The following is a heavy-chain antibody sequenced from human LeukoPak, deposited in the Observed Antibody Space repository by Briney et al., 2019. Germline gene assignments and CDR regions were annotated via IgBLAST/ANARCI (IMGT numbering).Heavy chain of an antibody. CDR2: ISSNGGST. D-gene: IGHD3-22*01. V-gene: IGHV3-64*01. J-gene: IGHJ4*02. Sequence: GGSLRLSCAASGFTFSSYAMHWVRQAPGKGLEYVSAISSNGGSTYYANSVKGRFTISRDNSKNTLYLQMNSLRAEDTAVYYCAKDQYYYDSSGPFDYWGQGTLVTVSS. CDR3: AKDQYYYDSSGPFDY. CDR1: GFTFSSYA.